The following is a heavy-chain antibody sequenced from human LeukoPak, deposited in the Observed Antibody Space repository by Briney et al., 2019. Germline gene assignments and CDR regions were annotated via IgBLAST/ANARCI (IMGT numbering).Heavy chain of an antibody. J-gene: IGHJ5*02. Sequence: GGSLRLSCAASGFTFRTYGMHWVRQAPGKGLEWVAVIWYDGSNKYYADSVKGRFTISRDNSENTLYLQMNSLRAEDTAVYYCARGVPPCFDPWGQGTLVTVSS. D-gene: IGHD3-10*01. CDR1: GFTFRTYG. CDR3: ARGVPPCFDP. V-gene: IGHV3-33*01. CDR2: IWYDGSNK.